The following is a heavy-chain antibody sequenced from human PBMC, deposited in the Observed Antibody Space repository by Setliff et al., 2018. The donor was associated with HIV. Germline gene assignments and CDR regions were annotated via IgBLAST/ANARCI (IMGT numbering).Heavy chain of an antibody. D-gene: IGHD6-13*01. J-gene: IGHJ5*02. CDR2: IYYSGST. V-gene: IGHV4-39*07. CDR1: GGSFSSDSYY. CDR3: ARIGSGWSVGWFDP. Sequence: SETLSLTCSVSGGSFSSDSYYWGWIRQFPGKGLEWIGSIYYSGSTYYNPSLKSRVTISVDTSKNQLSLKLRSVTAADTAVYYCARIGSGWSVGWFDPWGQGTLVTVSS.